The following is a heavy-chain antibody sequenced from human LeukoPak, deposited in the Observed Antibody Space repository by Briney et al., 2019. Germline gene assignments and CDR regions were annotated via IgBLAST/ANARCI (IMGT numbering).Heavy chain of an antibody. Sequence: SETLSLTCTVSGGSISSCYWSWIRQPAGKGLEWIGRIYTSGSTNYNPSLKSRVTMSVDTSKNQFSLKLSSVTAADTAVYYCAREVAVAGTLYYYYYYMDVWGKGTTVTVSS. CDR1: GGSISSCY. V-gene: IGHV4-4*07. D-gene: IGHD6-19*01. CDR3: AREVAVAGTLYYYYYYMDV. CDR2: IYTSGST. J-gene: IGHJ6*03.